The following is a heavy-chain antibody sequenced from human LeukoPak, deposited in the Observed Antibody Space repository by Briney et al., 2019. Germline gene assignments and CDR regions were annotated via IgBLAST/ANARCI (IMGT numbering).Heavy chain of an antibody. J-gene: IGHJ4*02. V-gene: IGHV3-53*01. Sequence: GGSLRLSCAASGFTVSSNYMSWVRQAPGKGLEWVSVIYSGGSTYYADSVKGRFTISRDNTKNTLYLQMNSPRAEDTAVYYCARGRLIHLFDYWGQGTLVTVSS. CDR1: GFTVSSNY. CDR2: IYSGGST. D-gene: IGHD5-18*01. CDR3: ARGRLIHLFDY.